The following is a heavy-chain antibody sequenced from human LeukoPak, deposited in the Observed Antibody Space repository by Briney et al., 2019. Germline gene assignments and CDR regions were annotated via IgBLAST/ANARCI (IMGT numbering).Heavy chain of an antibody. J-gene: IGHJ4*02. CDR2: IYHSGST. V-gene: IGHV4-30-4*01. CDR3: ARGPDSSGCYYFDY. Sequence: SETLSLTCTVSGGSISSGDYYWSWIRQPPGMGLECIGYIYHSGSTHFNPSLKSRVTISVDTSKNQFSLKLSSVTAADTAVYFCARGPDSSGCYYFDYWGQGTLVTVSS. CDR1: GGSISSGDYY. D-gene: IGHD3-22*01.